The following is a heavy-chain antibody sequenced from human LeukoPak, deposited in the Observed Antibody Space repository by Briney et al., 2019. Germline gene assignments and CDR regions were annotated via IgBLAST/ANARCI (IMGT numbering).Heavy chain of an antibody. J-gene: IGHJ4*02. CDR3: ARDRDSSWYPYLDQ. V-gene: IGHV3-7*03. D-gene: IGHD6-13*01. CDR2: IKQDGSQR. Sequence: QPGESLRLSCVASGFSFSNFWMSWVRQAPGERPEWLTNIKQDGSQRYYVDSVRGRITISRDNAKNSLYLQMNSLRAEDTAVYYCARDRDSSWYPYLDQWGQGTLVTVSS. CDR1: GFSFSNFW.